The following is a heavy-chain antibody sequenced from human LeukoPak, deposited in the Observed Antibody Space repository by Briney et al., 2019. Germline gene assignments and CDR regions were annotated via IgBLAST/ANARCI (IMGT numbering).Heavy chain of an antibody. Sequence: GGSLRLSCAASGFTFSSYWMSWVRQAPGKGPEWVANIKQDGSEKYYVDSVKGRFTISRDNAKNSLYLQMNSLRAEDTAVYYCARDIDPRYSSSWYDYWGQGTLVTVSS. CDR1: GFTFSSYW. CDR3: ARDIDPRYSSSWYDY. V-gene: IGHV3-7*01. CDR2: IKQDGSEK. D-gene: IGHD6-13*01. J-gene: IGHJ4*02.